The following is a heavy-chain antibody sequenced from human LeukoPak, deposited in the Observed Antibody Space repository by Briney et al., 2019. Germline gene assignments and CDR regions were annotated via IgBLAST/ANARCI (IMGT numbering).Heavy chain of an antibody. D-gene: IGHD2-21*01. J-gene: IGHJ4*02. Sequence: SQTLSLTCTVSGGSISSGGYYWSWICQHPGKGLEWIGYIYYSGSTYYNPSLKSRVTISVDTSKNHFSLKLSSVTAADTAVYYCARLQGDSTAIFDYWGQGTLVSVSS. CDR3: ARLQGDSTAIFDY. CDR2: IYYSGST. V-gene: IGHV4-31*03. CDR1: GGSISSGGYY.